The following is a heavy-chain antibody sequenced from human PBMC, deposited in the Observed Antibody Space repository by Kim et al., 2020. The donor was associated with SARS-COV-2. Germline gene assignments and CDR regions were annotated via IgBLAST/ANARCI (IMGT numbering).Heavy chain of an antibody. CDR3: ARVIEQWLVLARYFDY. J-gene: IGHJ4*02. Sequence: SLKRRVTISVETSKTQFSLKLSSVTAADTAVYYCARVIEQWLVLARYFDYWGQGTLVTVSS. V-gene: IGHV4-34*13. D-gene: IGHD6-19*01.